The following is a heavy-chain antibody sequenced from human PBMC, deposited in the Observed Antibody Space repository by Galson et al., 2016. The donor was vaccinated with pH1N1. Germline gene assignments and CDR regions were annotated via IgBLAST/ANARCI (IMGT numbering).Heavy chain of an antibody. CDR1: GFSLSTSGMC. J-gene: IGHJ4*02. D-gene: IGHD4-17*01. Sequence: PALVKPTQTLTLTCTFSGFSLSTSGMCVSWVRQPPGKALEWLALIDWGDEKYYSTSLKTRLTISKDTSKNQVVLTMTNMDPVDTATYYCARFTYGDYTTDFDYWGQGTLVTVSS. V-gene: IGHV2-70*20. CDR2: IDWGDEK. CDR3: ARFTYGDYTTDFDY.